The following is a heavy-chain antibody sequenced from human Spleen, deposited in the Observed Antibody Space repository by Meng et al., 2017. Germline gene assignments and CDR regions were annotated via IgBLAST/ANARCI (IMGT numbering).Heavy chain of an antibody. CDR1: GYIFNNYW. CDR3: AIRSGYCSSTSCYDGLT. Sequence: GESLKISCKASGYIFNNYWIGWVRQMPGKGLEWMGVIYPGDSDTIYSPSFQGQVTISVDRSISTAYLQWSSLKASDTAMYYCAIRSGYCSSTSCYDGLTWGQGTPVTVSS. D-gene: IGHD2-2*01. V-gene: IGHV5-51*01. CDR2: IYPGDSDT. J-gene: IGHJ4*03.